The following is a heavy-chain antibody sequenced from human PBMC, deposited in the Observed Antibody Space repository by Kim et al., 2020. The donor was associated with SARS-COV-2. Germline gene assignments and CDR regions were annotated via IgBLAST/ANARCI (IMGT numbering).Heavy chain of an antibody. V-gene: IGHV3-30*04. Sequence: GGSLRLSCAASGFTFSSYAMHWVRQAPGKGLEWVAVISYDGSNKYYADSVKGRFTISRDNSKNTLYLQMNSLRAEDTAVYYCARVDTYYYGSGSYGTGWFDPWGQGTLVTVSS. CDR1: GFTFSSYA. J-gene: IGHJ5*02. CDR3: ARVDTYYYGSGSYGTGWFDP. D-gene: IGHD3-10*01. CDR2: ISYDGSNK.